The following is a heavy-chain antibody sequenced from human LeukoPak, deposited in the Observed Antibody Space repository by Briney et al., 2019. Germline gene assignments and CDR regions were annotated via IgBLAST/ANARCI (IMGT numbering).Heavy chain of an antibody. CDR1: GFTFSSYW. Sequence: PGGSLRLSCAASGFTFSSYWMSWVRQAPGKGLEWVANIKQDGSEKCYVDSVKGRFTISRDNAKNSLYLQMNSLRAEDTAVYYCATLIVLMVYANGMDVWGQGTTVTVSS. CDR3: ATLIVLMVYANGMDV. CDR2: IKQDGSEK. J-gene: IGHJ6*02. V-gene: IGHV3-7*01. D-gene: IGHD2-8*01.